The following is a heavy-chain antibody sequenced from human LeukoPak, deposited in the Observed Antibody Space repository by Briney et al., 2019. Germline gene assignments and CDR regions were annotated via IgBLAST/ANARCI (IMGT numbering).Heavy chain of an antibody. CDR1: GFTFSSYS. D-gene: IGHD1-7*01. V-gene: IGHV3-30*02. J-gene: IGHJ6*03. Sequence: PGGSLRLSCAASGFTFSSYSMHWVRQAPGKGLEWVAFIRYDGSNKYYADSVKGRFTISGDNSKNTLYLQMNSLRAEDTAVYYCARSGTTGYYYYMDVWGKGTTVTVSS. CDR2: IRYDGSNK. CDR3: ARSGTTGYYYYMDV.